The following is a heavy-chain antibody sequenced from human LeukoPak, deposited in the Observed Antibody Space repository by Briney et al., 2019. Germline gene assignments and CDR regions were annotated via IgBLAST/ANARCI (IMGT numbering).Heavy chain of an antibody. V-gene: IGHV3-30*03. J-gene: IGHJ4*02. Sequence: PGGSLRLSCAASGFTFSSYGMHWVRQAPGKGLEWVAVISYDGSNKYYADSVKGRFTISRDNSKNTLFLQMNSLRAEDTAVYYCARGWDYDFASAYFDYWGQGTLVTVSS. D-gene: IGHD3-3*01. CDR2: ISYDGSNK. CDR3: ARGWDYDFASAYFDY. CDR1: GFTFSSYG.